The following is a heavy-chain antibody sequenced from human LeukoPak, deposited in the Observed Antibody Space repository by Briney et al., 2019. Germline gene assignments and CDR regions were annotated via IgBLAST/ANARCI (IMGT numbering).Heavy chain of an antibody. Sequence: KPSETLSLTCTVSGGSISSSSAYWGWIRQPPGKGLEWIGSIYYSKNTYYNSSLKSRVTISADTSKNQFSLTLGSVSATDTAVYYCVSPRGFSYGYFDYWGQGTLVTVSS. J-gene: IGHJ4*02. CDR1: GGSISSSSAY. D-gene: IGHD5-18*01. CDR3: VSPRGFSYGYFDY. V-gene: IGHV4-39*01. CDR2: IYYSKNT.